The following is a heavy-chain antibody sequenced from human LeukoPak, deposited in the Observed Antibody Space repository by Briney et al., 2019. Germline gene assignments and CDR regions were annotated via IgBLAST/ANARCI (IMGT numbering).Heavy chain of an antibody. CDR1: GGSITSFY. CDR2: IYHSGST. V-gene: IGHV4-59*12. J-gene: IGHJ3*02. CDR3: ARDKVFDAFDI. Sequence: SETLSLTCTVSGGSITSFYWSWIRQPPGKDLEWIGYIYHSGSTYYNPSLKSRVTISVDRSKNQFSLKLSSVTAADTAVYYCARDKVFDAFDIWGQGTMVTVS.